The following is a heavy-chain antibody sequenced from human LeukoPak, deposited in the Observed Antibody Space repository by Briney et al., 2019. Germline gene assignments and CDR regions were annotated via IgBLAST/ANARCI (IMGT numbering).Heavy chain of an antibody. CDR1: GGTSSSYA. J-gene: IGHJ6*02. CDR3: ARASEQQLEGPDYYGMDV. CDR2: IIPIFGTA. Sequence: SVKVSCKASGGTSSSYAISWVRQAPGQGLEWMGGIIPIFGTANYAQKFQGRVTITADESTSTAYMELSSLRSEDTAVYYCARASEQQLEGPDYYGMDVWGQGTTVTVSS. V-gene: IGHV1-69*13. D-gene: IGHD6-13*01.